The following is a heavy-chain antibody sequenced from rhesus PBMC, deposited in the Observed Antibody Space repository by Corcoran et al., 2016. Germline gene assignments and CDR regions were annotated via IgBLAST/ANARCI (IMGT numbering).Heavy chain of an antibody. CDR1: GYSISSNY. Sequence: QVQLQESGPGLVKPSETLSLTCAVSGYSISSNYWSWIRQPPGKGLEWIGYIYGSSRSTYYNPSLKSRVTISTDTFKNQFSLKLSSVTAADTAVYYCARGGNGSWRPSDAFDFWGQGLRVTVSS. V-gene: IGHV4-147*01. CDR3: ARGGNGSWRPSDAFDF. D-gene: IGHD6-25*01. CDR2: IYGSSRST. J-gene: IGHJ3*01.